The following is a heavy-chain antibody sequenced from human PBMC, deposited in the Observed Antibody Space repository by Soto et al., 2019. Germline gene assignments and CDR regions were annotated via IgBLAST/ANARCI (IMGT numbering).Heavy chain of an antibody. CDR3: ATGYSSSWGFDY. V-gene: IGHV3-23*01. D-gene: IGHD6-13*01. CDR1: GFTFSSYA. CDR2: ISGSGGST. Sequence: GGSLRLSCAASGFTFSSYAMSWVRQAPGKGLEWVSAISGSGGSTYYADSVKGRFTISRDNSKNTLYLQMNSLRAEDTAVYYCATGYSSSWGFDYWGQGTLVTVSS. J-gene: IGHJ4*02.